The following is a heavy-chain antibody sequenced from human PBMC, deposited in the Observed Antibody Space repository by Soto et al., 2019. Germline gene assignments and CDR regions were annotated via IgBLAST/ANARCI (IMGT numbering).Heavy chain of an antibody. CDR1: GYTFTSYG. V-gene: IGHV1-18*01. CDR3: ARPVQDSSSWYPLVDYYYYYGMDV. J-gene: IGHJ6*02. D-gene: IGHD6-13*01. CDR2: ISAYNGNT. Sequence: QVPLVQSGAEVKKPGASVKVSCKASGYTFTSYGISWVRQAPGQGLEWMGWISAYNGNTNYAQKLQGRVTMTTDTSTSTAYMELRSLRSDDTAVYYCARPVQDSSSWYPLVDYYYYYGMDVWGQGTTVTVSS.